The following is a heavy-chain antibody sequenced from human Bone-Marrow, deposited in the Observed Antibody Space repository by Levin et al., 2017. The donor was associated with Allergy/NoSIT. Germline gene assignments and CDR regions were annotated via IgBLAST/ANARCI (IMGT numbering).Heavy chain of an antibody. CDR2: VIPIFGKP. V-gene: IGHV1-69*06. J-gene: IGHJ6*02. CDR3: AVPYGLYDMDV. CDR1: GGSFNTFA. Sequence: RASVKVSCKTSGGSFNTFAVNWVRQAPGQGLEWVGGVIPIFGKPHYAQKFQGRVTITADKSANAIYMEMSSLSSEDTAVYYCAVPYGLYDMDVWGHGTTVIVSS. D-gene: IGHD4-17*01.